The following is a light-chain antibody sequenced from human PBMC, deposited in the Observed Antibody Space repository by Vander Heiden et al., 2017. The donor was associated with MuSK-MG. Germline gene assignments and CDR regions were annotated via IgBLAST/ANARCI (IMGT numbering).Light chain of an antibody. CDR3: MQSLHFT. CDR1: QSLLHSNGYNY. J-gene: IGKJ3*01. CDR2: LGS. Sequence: DIVMTQSPLSLPVTPGEPASISCRSSQSLLHSNGYNYLDWYLQKPGQSPQLLIYLGSNRASGVHDRFSGSGSGTDFTLKSSRGEAEDVGVYYDMQSLHFTFGHGTKVDIK. V-gene: IGKV2-28*01.